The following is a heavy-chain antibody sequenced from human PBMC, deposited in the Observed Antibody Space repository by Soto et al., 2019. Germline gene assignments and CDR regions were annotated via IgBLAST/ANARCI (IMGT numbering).Heavy chain of an antibody. J-gene: IGHJ4*02. Sequence: SETLSLTCAVSGGSISSGNWWTWVRQSPQRGLEYIGEIFHDGTANYYPSFERRVAISVDTSKNQFSLKLTSVTAADTAIYFCAIRVYYTRLNHMFFDFWGKGT. CDR1: GGSISSGNW. CDR2: IFHDGTA. D-gene: IGHD3-10*01. CDR3: AIRVYYTRLNHMFFDF. V-gene: IGHV4-4*02.